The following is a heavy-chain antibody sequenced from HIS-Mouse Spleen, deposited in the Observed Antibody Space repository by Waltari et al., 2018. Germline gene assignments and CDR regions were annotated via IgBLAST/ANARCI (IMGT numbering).Heavy chain of an antibody. Sequence: QVQLQESGPGLVTPSETLSLTCPVSGYSIRSGYYWAWIRQPPGKGLEWIGSIYHSGSTYYNPSLKSRVTISVDTSKNQFSLKLSSVTAADTAVYYCARGDCSSTSCYYHYFDYWGQGTLVTVSS. CDR1: GYSIRSGYY. D-gene: IGHD2-2*01. V-gene: IGHV4-38-2*02. CDR2: IYHSGST. CDR3: ARGDCSSTSCYYHYFDY. J-gene: IGHJ4*02.